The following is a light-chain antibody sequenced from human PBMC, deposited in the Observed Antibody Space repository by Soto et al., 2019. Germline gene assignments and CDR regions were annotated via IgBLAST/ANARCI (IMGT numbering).Light chain of an antibody. J-gene: IGKJ2*01. CDR2: AAS. CDR1: QSISTY. V-gene: IGKV1-39*01. CDR3: QQSYSIPYV. Sequence: DIQMTQSPSYLSASVGDRVTITCRASQSISTYVNRYQQKPGKAPQLLIHAASSLQGGVPSRFSGSGSGTDFTLTISSLHPEDFATYYCQQSYSIPYVFGQATKLEIE.